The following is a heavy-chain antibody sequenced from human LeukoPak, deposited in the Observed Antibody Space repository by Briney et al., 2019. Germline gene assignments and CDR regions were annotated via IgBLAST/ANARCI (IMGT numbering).Heavy chain of an antibody. Sequence: PGGSLRLSCTASGFSFSDSAMTWVRQAPGKGLEWISTIRDNGVGTYYADSVKGRFTISRDNSKNILYLQMDSLRVDDTAIYYCAKEGASGWYGDYWGQGTLVTVSS. J-gene: IGHJ4*02. CDR3: AKEGASGWYGDY. CDR1: GFSFSDSA. V-gene: IGHV3-23*01. D-gene: IGHD6-19*01. CDR2: IRDNGVGT.